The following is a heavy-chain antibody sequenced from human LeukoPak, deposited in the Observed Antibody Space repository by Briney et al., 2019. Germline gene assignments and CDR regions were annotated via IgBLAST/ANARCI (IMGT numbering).Heavy chain of an antibody. CDR1: GFTFSSYG. CDR3: VFYGDRFDY. Sequence: GGSLRLSCAASGFTFSSYGMHWVRQAPGKGLEWVAVISYDGSNKYYADSVKGRFTISRDNSKNTLYPQMNSLRAEDTAVYYCVFYGDRFDYWGQGTLVTVSS. J-gene: IGHJ4*02. V-gene: IGHV3-30*03. D-gene: IGHD4-17*01. CDR2: ISYDGSNK.